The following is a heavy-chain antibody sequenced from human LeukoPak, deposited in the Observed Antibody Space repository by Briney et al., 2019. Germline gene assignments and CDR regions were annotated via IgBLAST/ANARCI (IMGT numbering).Heavy chain of an antibody. CDR2: ISSSGNVI. V-gene: IGHV3-48*01. CDR3: ARGDPIYDFWSGGDY. D-gene: IGHD3-3*01. CDR1: GFTFNSYA. J-gene: IGHJ4*02. Sequence: PGGSLRLSCAASGFTFNSYAFNWVRQAPGKGLEWVSYISSSGNVIYYTDSVKGRFTISRDNARNLLSLQMNSLRAEDTAVYYCARGDPIYDFWSGGDYWGQGSLVTVSS.